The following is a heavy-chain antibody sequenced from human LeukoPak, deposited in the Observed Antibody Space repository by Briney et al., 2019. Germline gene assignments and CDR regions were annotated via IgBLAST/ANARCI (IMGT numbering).Heavy chain of an antibody. J-gene: IGHJ4*02. V-gene: IGHV3-23*01. CDR3: AKFQGRKISSWYPFDY. CDR2: ISGSGGST. D-gene: IGHD6-13*01. CDR1: GFTFSSYA. Sequence: GGSLRLSCAASGFTFSSYAMSWVRQAPGKGLEWVSAISGSGGSTYYADSVKGRFTISRDNSKNTLYLQMNSLRAEDTAVYYCAKFQGRKISSWYPFDYWGQGTLVTVSS.